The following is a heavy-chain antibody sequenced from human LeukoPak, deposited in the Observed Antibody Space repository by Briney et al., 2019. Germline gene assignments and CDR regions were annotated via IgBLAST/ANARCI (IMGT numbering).Heavy chain of an antibody. CDR2: INAGNGDDT. D-gene: IGHD6-13*01. J-gene: IGHJ4*02. V-gene: IGHV1-3*01. CDR3: ARSGSNWSCDS. CDR1: GYAFPHYG. Sequence: KVSCKASGYAFPHYGVQWVRQAPGQTLEWMGWINAGNGDDTKYSQKFQARLTMTTDTSATTVYMELNSLRSEDTAVYCCARSGSNWSCDSWGQGTLVTVSS.